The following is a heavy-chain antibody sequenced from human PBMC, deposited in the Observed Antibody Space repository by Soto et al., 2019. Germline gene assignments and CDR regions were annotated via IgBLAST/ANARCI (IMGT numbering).Heavy chain of an antibody. J-gene: IGHJ5*02. CDR3: AKDPYCSSTSCYGGPQDNWFDT. V-gene: IGHV3-23*01. CDR2: ISGSGGST. Sequence: WGSLRLSCAVSGFNFSNYAMRCVRQAPGKGLEWVSAISGSGGSTYYADSVKGRFTISRDNSKNSLYLQMNRLRAEDTAVYHCAKDPYCSSTSCYGGPQDNWFDTWGQGTLVTVSS. CDR1: GFNFSNYA. D-gene: IGHD2-2*01.